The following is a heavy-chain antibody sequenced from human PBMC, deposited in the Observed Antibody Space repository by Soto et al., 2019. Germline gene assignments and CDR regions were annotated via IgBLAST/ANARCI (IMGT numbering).Heavy chain of an antibody. Sequence: QVHLVQSGAEVRKPGASVKVSCKASGYTFSSHGITWVRQAPGQGLEWMGWISPHNGNTNYAQKFQGRVTMSTDTYTTTAYMKLRSLISDDTAVYYCASDRGSVTTGVFGAIDFWGQGTLVTVSS. D-gene: IGHD4-4*01. CDR1: GYTFSSHG. J-gene: IGHJ3*01. V-gene: IGHV1-18*01. CDR3: ASDRGSVTTGVFGAIDF. CDR2: ISPHNGNT.